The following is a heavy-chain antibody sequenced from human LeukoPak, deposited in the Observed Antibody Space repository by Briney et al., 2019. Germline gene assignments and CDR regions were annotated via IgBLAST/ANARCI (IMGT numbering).Heavy chain of an antibody. D-gene: IGHD6-19*01. CDR1: GFTFSSYW. CDR2: IKEDGSRN. J-gene: IGHJ4*02. V-gene: IGHV3-7*05. Sequence: GGSLRLSCAASGFTFSSYWMSWVRQAPGKGLEWVANIKEDGSRNHYVDSVKGRFTISRDNAKNSLYLQMSSLRAEDTAVYYCARQLSGWYDADPYWGQGTLVTVSS. CDR3: ARQLSGWYDADPY.